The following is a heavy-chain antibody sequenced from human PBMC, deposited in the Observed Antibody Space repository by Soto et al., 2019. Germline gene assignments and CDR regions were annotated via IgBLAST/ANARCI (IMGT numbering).Heavy chain of an antibody. D-gene: IGHD1-1*01. CDR3: AHRRVERYFDY. CDR1: GFSLSTSGVG. CDR2: IYWDDDK. Sequence: QITLKESGPTLVKPTQTLALTCTFSGFSLSTSGVGVGWIRQPPGKALEWLALIYWDDDKRYSPSLKSRLTITKDTAKNHGVLTMTNMDPVDTATYYRAHRRVERYFDYWGQGTLVTVSS. J-gene: IGHJ4*02. V-gene: IGHV2-5*02.